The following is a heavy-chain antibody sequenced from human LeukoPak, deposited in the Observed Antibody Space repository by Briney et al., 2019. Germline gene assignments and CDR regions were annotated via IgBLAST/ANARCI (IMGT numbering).Heavy chain of an antibody. J-gene: IGHJ5*02. CDR3: ARDNLNWGWFDP. CDR1: GYTFTSYG. CDR2: ISAYNGNT. V-gene: IGHV1-18*04. Sequence: ASVKVSCKASGYTFTSYGISWVRHAPGQGLEWMGWISAYNGNTNYAQKLQGRVTMTTDTSTSTAYMELRSLRSDDTAVYYCARDNLNWGWFDPWGQGTLVTVSS. D-gene: IGHD3-16*01.